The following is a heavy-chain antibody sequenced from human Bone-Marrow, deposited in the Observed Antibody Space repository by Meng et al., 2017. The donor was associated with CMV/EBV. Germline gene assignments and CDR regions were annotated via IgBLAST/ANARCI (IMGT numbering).Heavy chain of an antibody. CDR1: GGSISSYY. D-gene: IGHD2-15*01. Sequence: GSLRLSCTVSGGSISSYYWSWIRQPPGKGLEWIGYIYYSGSTNYNPSLKSRVTISVDTSKNQFSLKLSSVTAADTAVYYCARDLGGSCPNWGQGTLVTVSS. V-gene: IGHV4-59*01. CDR3: ARDLGGSCPN. CDR2: IYYSGST. J-gene: IGHJ4*02.